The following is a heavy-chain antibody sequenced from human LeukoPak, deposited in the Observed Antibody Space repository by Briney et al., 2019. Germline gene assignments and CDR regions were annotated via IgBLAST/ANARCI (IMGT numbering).Heavy chain of an antibody. CDR2: ISSGSSYT. V-gene: IGHV3-21*01. CDR1: GFTFRSYS. CDR3: ARGDKYIAFSPPLQGFDY. D-gene: IGHD3-3*02. J-gene: IGHJ4*02. Sequence: PGGSLRLSCAASGFTFRSYSMNWVRQAPGKGLEWVSSISSGSSYTYFADSVKGRFTISRDNAKNSLYLQMNSLRAEDTAVYYCARGDKYIAFSPPLQGFDYWGQGTLVTVSS.